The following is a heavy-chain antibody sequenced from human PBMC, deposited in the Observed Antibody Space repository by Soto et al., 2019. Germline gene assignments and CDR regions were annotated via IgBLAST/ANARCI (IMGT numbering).Heavy chain of an antibody. J-gene: IGHJ6*02. CDR2: ISYDGSKT. D-gene: IGHD1-26*01. CDR3: ARPTFYYHALDV. CDR1: GFAFNGSD. Sequence: QVHLVESGGDVVQPGRSLRLSCAASGFAFNGSDMNWVRQAPGKGLEWVALISYDGSKTHYGDSVKGRFTISRDNSKNTLCLQMNSLRVEDTAVYYCARPTFYYHALDVWGRGTTVTVSS. V-gene: IGHV3-30*03.